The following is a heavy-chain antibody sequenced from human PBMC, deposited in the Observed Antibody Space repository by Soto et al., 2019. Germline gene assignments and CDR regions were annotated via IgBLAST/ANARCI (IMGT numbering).Heavy chain of an antibody. J-gene: IGHJ4*01. CDR3: TTYFYSTMVVVRIYY. CDR2: IKSKTDGGTT. V-gene: IGHV3-15*07. Sequence: PGGSLRLSCAASGFTFSNAWINWVRQAPGKGLEWVGRIKSKTDGGTTDFAAPVKGRFAISRDDSKDMVYLQMNSLKTEDTGIYYCTTYFYSTMVVVRIYYWGQGTPVPVSA. CDR1: GFTFSNAW. D-gene: IGHD3-22*01.